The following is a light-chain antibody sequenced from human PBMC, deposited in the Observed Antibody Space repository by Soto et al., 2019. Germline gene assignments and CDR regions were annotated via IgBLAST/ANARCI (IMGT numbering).Light chain of an antibody. J-gene: IGLJ3*02. CDR3: SSYAGGNNGV. V-gene: IGLV2-8*01. Sequence: QLVLTQPPSASGSPGQSLTISCTGTSSDVGAHNYVSWYQQNPGKAPKLMLYDVNKRPSGVPDRFSGSKSGNTASLTVSGLQAEDEADYYCSSYAGGNNGVFGGGTKVTVL. CDR1: SSDVGAHNY. CDR2: DVN.